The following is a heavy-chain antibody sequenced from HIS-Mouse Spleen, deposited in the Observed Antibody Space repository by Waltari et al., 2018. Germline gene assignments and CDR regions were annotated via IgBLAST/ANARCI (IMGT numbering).Heavy chain of an antibody. CDR3: AREIPYSSSWYDWYFDL. CDR1: GGSIISSSYY. CDR2: IYYSGST. J-gene: IGHJ2*01. D-gene: IGHD6-13*01. V-gene: IGHV4-39*07. Sequence: QLQLQESGPGLATPSETLSLPFTVSGGSIISSSYYWGWIRQPPGKGLEWIGSIYYSGSTYYNPSLKSRVTISVDTSKNQFSLKLSSVTAADTAVYYCAREIPYSSSWYDWYFDLWGRGTLVTVSS.